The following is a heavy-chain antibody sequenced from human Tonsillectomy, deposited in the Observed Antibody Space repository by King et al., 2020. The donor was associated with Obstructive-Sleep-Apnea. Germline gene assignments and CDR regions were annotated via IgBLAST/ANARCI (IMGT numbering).Heavy chain of an antibody. V-gene: IGHV4-38-2*02. CDR2: IYYIGNT. CDR1: GYSISRCYC. Sequence: VQLQESVPGLVKPSETLSLTCTVSGYSISRCYCWGWIREPPGKWLVWMGTIYYIGNTSYNPSLKDRVTRSIDTSKNPFSLKCRSVTAADTAVYFCPQSSGWFGWFDPWGQGTLVTVSS. D-gene: IGHD6-19*01. J-gene: IGHJ5*02. CDR3: PQSSGWFGWFDP.